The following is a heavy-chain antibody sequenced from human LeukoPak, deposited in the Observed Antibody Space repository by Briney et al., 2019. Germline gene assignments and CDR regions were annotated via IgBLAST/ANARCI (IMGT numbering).Heavy chain of an antibody. D-gene: IGHD5-18*01. V-gene: IGHV3-23*01. J-gene: IGHJ4*02. Sequence: GGSLRLSCTASGFTFSNYAMSWVRQAPGKGLEWVSALSGSGGNTHYADSVRGRFTISRDNSKNTLYLQMNSLRAEDTAVYYCAKDLRIQLWSPSFDYWGQGTLVTVSS. CDR1: GFTFSNYA. CDR2: LSGSGGNT. CDR3: AKDLRIQLWSPSFDY.